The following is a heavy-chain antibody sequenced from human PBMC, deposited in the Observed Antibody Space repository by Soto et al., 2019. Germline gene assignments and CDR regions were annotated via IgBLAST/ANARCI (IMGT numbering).Heavy chain of an antibody. CDR3: VRIYDSTRYFDY. CDR1: GYTFTSYG. J-gene: IGHJ4*02. Sequence: ASVKVSCKASGYTFTSYGISWVRQAPGQGLEWMGWISAYNGNTNYAQKLQGRVTMTTDTSTSTDYMELRSLRSDATAVYYCVRIYDSTRYFDYWGQGTLLTVST. V-gene: IGHV1-18*01. D-gene: IGHD3-22*01. CDR2: ISAYNGNT.